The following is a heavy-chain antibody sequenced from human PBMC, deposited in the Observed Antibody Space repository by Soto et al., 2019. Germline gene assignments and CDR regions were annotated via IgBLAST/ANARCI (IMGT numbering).Heavy chain of an antibody. D-gene: IGHD2-15*01. J-gene: IGHJ4*02. CDR2: IHYSGST. Sequence: SETLSLTCTVSGGSISSYYWSWIRQPPGKGLEWIGYIHYSGSTNYNPSLKSRVTISVDTSKNQFSLKLSSVTAADTAVYHCATLRKHWRGGSCYSVYFDYWGQGTLVTVSS. V-gene: IGHV4-59*01. CDR3: ATLRKHWRGGSCYSVYFDY. CDR1: GGSISSYY.